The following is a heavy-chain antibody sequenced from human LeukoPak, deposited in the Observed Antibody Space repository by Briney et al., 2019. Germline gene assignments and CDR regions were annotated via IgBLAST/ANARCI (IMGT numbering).Heavy chain of an antibody. D-gene: IGHD6-19*01. J-gene: IGHJ4*02. CDR1: GYTFTSYG. V-gene: IGHV1-18*01. CDR2: ISTYTGHT. CDR3: ARGGASSGWFVDY. Sequence: ASVKVSCKASGYTFTSYGITWVRQTPGQGLEWMGWISTYTGHTNSAQKLQGRVTMTTHTSTSTAYMELRSLRSDDTAVYYCARGGASSGWFVDYWGQGTLVTVSS.